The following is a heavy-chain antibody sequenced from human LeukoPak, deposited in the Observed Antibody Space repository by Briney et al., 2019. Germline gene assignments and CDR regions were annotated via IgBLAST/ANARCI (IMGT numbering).Heavy chain of an antibody. CDR2: IYTSGST. D-gene: IGHD2-2*01. J-gene: IGHJ6*03. CDR3: ARGEYQLLYYYYYMDV. CDR1: GGSISSGSYY. V-gene: IGHV4-61*02. Sequence: SETLSLTCTVSGGSISSGSYYWSWIRQPAGKGLEWIGCIYTSGSTDYNPSLKSRVTISVDTSKNQFSLKLSSVTAAATAVYYCARGEYQLLYYYYYMDVWGKGTTVTVSS.